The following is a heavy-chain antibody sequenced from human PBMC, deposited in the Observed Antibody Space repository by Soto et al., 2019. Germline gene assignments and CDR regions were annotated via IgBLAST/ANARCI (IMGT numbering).Heavy chain of an antibody. CDR1: GFTCSSYS. CDR3: ARELRGLGNWFAP. CDR2: ISSSRSYI. J-gene: IGHJ5*02. D-gene: IGHD3-10*01. V-gene: IGHV3-21*01. Sequence: EVQLVESGGGLVKPGGSLRLSCAASGFTCSSYSMKWVRQAPGKGLEWVSSISSSRSYIYYADSVKGRFTISRDNAKNALYLQMNRHRGEDKAVYYYARELRGLGNWFAPWGQGTLVTVSS.